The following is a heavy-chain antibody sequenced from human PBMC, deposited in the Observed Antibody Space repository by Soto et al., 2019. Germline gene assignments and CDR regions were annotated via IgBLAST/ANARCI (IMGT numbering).Heavy chain of an antibody. D-gene: IGHD1-26*01. CDR2: IYPGDSDT. CDR3: ARLGIVGATLHAFDI. CDR1: GYSFTSYW. J-gene: IGHJ3*02. V-gene: IGHV5-51*01. Sequence: GESLKISCKGSGYSFTSYWIGWVRQMPGKGLEWMGIIYPGDSDTRYSPSFQGQVTISADKSISTAYLQWSSLKASDTAMYYCARLGIVGATLHAFDIWGQGTMVTVSS.